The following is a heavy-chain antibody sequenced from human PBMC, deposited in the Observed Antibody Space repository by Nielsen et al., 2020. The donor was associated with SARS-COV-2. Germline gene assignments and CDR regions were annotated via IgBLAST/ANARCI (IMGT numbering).Heavy chain of an antibody. J-gene: IGHJ3*02. Sequence: GGSLRLSCAASGFTFSSYWMSWVRQAPGKGLEWVSSISSSSSYIYYADSVKGRFTISRDNAKNSLYLQMNSLRAEDTAVYYCARLTTVTTFGLIDIWGQGTMVTVSS. CDR3: ARLTTVTTFGLIDI. D-gene: IGHD4-17*01. CDR2: ISSSSSYI. V-gene: IGHV3-21*01. CDR1: GFTFSSYW.